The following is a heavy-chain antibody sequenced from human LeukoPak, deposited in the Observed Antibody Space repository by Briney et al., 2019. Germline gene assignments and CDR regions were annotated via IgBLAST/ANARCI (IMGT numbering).Heavy chain of an antibody. V-gene: IGHV1-18*01. J-gene: IGHJ4*02. CDR3: ARELRGYSYGYSRYLDY. D-gene: IGHD5-18*01. CDR2: ISAYNGNT. Sequence: GASVKVSCKASGYTFTSYGISWVRQAPGQGLEWMGWISAYNGNTNYAQKLQGRVTMTTDTSTSTAYMELRSLRSDDTAVYYCARELRGYSYGYSRYLDYWGQGTLVTVSS. CDR1: GYTFTSYG.